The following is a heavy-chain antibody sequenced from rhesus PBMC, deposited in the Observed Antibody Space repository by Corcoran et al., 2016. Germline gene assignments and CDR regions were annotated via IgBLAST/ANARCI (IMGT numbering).Heavy chain of an antibody. V-gene: IGHV4-169*01. J-gene: IGHJ4*01. CDR3: ARNTGVIIFDY. CDR1: GGSISSRH. CDR2: IYGSGRSN. Sequence: QLQLQESGPGLVKPSEPLSVTCAFSGGSISSRHWSWIRPSPGKGLEWIGDIYGSGRSNNYNPSLKSRVTLSVDTSKNQLSLKLSAVTAADTAVYYCARNTGVIIFDYWGQGVLVTVSS. D-gene: IGHD3-22*01.